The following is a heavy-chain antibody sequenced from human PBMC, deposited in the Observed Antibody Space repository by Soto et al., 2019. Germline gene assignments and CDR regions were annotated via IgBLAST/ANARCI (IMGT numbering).Heavy chain of an antibody. CDR3: SKNGTTWFAA. CDR2: ISVYSGYA. D-gene: IGHD1-1*01. Sequence: QVQLVQSGPELKKPGASVKVSCKTSGYSFYNSGISWVRQAPGQGLEWMGWISVYSGYAHYAQKFQGRVIMTADTFTSTSYMELRGLRSDDTAMYYCSKNGTTWFAAWGLGTLVTVSS. CDR1: GYSFYNSG. V-gene: IGHV1-18*01. J-gene: IGHJ5*02.